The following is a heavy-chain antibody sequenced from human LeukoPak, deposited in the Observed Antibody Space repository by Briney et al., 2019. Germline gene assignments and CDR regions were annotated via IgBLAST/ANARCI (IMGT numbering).Heavy chain of an antibody. CDR3: ARQYSGTYYRSFDY. J-gene: IGHJ4*02. Sequence: GESLKISCKGSGYSFTNYWIGWVRQMPGKGLEWMGVIYPGDSDTRYSPSFQGRVTISADKSISTAYLQWSSLKASDTAMYYCARQYSGTYYRSFDYWGQGTLVTVSS. CDR2: IYPGDSDT. V-gene: IGHV5-51*01. D-gene: IGHD3-10*01. CDR1: GYSFTNYW.